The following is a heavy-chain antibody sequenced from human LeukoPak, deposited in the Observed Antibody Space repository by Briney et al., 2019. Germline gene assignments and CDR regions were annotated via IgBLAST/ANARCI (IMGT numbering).Heavy chain of an antibody. J-gene: IGHJ4*02. CDR2: ISGSGGST. V-gene: IGHV3-23*01. CDR1: GFTFSSYA. D-gene: IGHD6-13*01. CDR3: AKDLAAVGTGY. Sequence: GGSLRLSCAASGFTFSSYAMSWVRQAPGKGLEWVSAISGSGGSTYYADSVKGRFTISRDNSKDTLYLQMNSLRAEDTAVYYCAKDLAAVGTGYWGQGTLVTVSS.